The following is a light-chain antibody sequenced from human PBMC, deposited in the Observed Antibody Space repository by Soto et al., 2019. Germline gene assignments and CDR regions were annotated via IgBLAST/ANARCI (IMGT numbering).Light chain of an antibody. CDR3: QQYNNWHT. Sequence: EIVMTQSPATLSVFPGERATLSCRASHNINSNLAWYQQKPGQAPRLLIYGASTRATGIPARFSGSGSGTEFTLTISSPQSEDFAVYFCQQYNNWHTFGQGTKLEIK. CDR2: GAS. V-gene: IGKV3-15*01. J-gene: IGKJ2*01. CDR1: HNINSN.